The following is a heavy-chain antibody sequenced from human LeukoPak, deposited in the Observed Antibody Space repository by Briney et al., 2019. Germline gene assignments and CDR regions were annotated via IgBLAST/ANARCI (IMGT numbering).Heavy chain of an antibody. CDR3: TTDDYGY. CDR2: IKRKTDGGTT. CDR1: GFTFSNAW. Sequence: GFLRLSCAASGFTFSNAWMSWVRQTPGKGLQWVGRIKRKTDGGTTDYAAPVKGRFTISRDDSKNTLHLQMNSLKTEDTAVYYCTTDDYGYWGQGTLVTVSS. V-gene: IGHV3-15*01. D-gene: IGHD3-16*01. J-gene: IGHJ4*02.